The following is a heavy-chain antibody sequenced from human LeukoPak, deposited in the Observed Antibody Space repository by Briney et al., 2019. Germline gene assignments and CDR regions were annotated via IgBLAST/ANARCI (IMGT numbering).Heavy chain of an antibody. CDR3: ASTHHDSGDY. D-gene: IGHD3-10*01. J-gene: IGHJ4*02. CDR2: MNPNSGNT. Sequence: ASVKVSCKASGYTFTSYDINWVRQATGQGLEWMGWMNPNSGNTGYAQKFQGRVTITADESTSTAYMELSSLRSEDTAVYYCASTHHDSGDYWGQGTLVTVSS. CDR1: GYTFTSYD. V-gene: IGHV1-8*01.